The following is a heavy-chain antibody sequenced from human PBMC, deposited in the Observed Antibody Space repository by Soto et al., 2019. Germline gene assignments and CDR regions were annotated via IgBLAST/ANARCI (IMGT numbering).Heavy chain of an antibody. V-gene: IGHV3-74*01. J-gene: IGHJ6*02. D-gene: IGHD3-16*01. Sequence: EVQLVESGGGLVQPGGSLRLSCAASGFTFRNYWMHWVRQAPGKGLVWVSRVNSDGDTTYYADSVKGRFTISRDNAKNTLHLQMNSLGAEDTAVYYCASNYAYAEGYYFYCIDVWGQGTTVTVSS. CDR1: GFTFRNYW. CDR3: ASNYAYAEGYYFYCIDV. CDR2: VNSDGDTT.